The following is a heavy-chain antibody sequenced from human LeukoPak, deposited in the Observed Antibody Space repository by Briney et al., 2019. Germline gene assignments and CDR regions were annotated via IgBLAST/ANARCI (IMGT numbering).Heavy chain of an antibody. D-gene: IGHD3-10*01. Sequence: PGGSLRLSCAASGFTFSSYAMSWVRQAPGKGLEWVSAISGSGGSTYYADSVKGRFTISRDNSKNTLYLQMNSLRAEDTAVYYCAKVHASSGSYYYYYYYGMDVWGQGTTVTVSS. V-gene: IGHV3-23*01. J-gene: IGHJ6*02. CDR1: GFTFSSYA. CDR3: AKVHASSGSYYYYYYYGMDV. CDR2: ISGSGGST.